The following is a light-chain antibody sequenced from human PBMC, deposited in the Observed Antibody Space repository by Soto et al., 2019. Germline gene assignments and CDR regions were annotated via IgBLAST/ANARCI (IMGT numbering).Light chain of an antibody. Sequence: QSALTQPASVSGTPGQSITISCTGSNSDVGIYDFVSWYQHHPGSAPKLIVSEVSHRPSGVSNRFSGSKSGNTASLTISGLLSEDEADYYCISYTSDDVRYVFGTGTKLPVL. J-gene: IGLJ1*01. CDR1: NSDVGIYDF. V-gene: IGLV2-14*01. CDR3: ISYTSDDVRYV. CDR2: EVS.